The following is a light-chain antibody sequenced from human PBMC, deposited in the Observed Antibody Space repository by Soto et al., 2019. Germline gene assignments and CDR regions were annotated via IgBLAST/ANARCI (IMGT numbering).Light chain of an antibody. CDR1: SSDVGGYKY. Sequence: QSVLTQPASVSGSPGQSITISCTGTSSDVGGYKYVSWYQQHPGKAPKLVIYDVSNRPSGVSNRFSGSKSGNTASLTISGLQGEDEGDYYCCSYTTSSTYVFGTGTKLTVL. J-gene: IGLJ1*01. V-gene: IGLV2-14*03. CDR3: CSYTTSSTYV. CDR2: DVS.